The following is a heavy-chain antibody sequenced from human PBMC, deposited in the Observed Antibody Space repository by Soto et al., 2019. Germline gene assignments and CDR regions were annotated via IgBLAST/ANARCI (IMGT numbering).Heavy chain of an antibody. CDR2: ILPIFGTP. CDR1: GGTFSNSA. D-gene: IGHD5-18*01. J-gene: IGHJ4*02. V-gene: IGHV1-69*13. CDR3: ATPEEAMDTAMLKGIAH. Sequence: SVKVSCKASGGTFSNSAIIWVRQAPGQGLEWMGGILPIFGTPNYAQKFQGRLTISADEFSSKAYMELNILRSEDTAVYYCATPEEAMDTAMLKGIAHSGKGSRVTVSS.